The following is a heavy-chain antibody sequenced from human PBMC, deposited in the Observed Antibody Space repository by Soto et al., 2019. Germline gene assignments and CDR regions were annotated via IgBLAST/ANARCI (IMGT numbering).Heavy chain of an antibody. CDR2: IYYSGST. CDR3: ARDGPRHLGVFPLVYGMDV. CDR1: GGSISSSSYY. J-gene: IGHJ6*02. Sequence: PSETLSLTCTVSGGSISSSSYYWGWIRQPPGKGLEWIGSIYYSGSTYYNPSLKSRVTISVDTSKNQFSLKLTSVTAADTAVYYCARDGPRHLGVFPLVYGMDVWGQGTTVTVSS. D-gene: IGHD1-26*01. V-gene: IGHV4-39*07.